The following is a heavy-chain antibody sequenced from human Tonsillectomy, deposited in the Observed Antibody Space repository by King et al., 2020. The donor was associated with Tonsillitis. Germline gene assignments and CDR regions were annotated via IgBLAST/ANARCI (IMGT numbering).Heavy chain of an antibody. Sequence: EVQLVESGGGLVQPGGSLRLSCAASGCTFSSYSMNWVRQGPGKGLVWVSYISSSSSTIYNADSVKGRFTISRDIAKNSLYLQMNSLRAEDTAVYYCAGTDYYDFWRPDGGELYYYYVMDVWGQGTTVTVSS. CDR2: ISSSSSTI. J-gene: IGHJ6*02. CDR1: GCTFSSYS. V-gene: IGHV3-48*01. CDR3: AGTDYYDFWRPDGGELYYYYVMDV. D-gene: IGHD3-3*01.